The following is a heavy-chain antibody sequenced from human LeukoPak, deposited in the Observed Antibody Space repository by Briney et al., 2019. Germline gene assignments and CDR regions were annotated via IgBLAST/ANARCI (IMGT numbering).Heavy chain of an antibody. CDR3: AKAASWDYGDYSFDY. CDR2: ISGSGGST. V-gene: IGHV3-23*01. D-gene: IGHD4-17*01. Sequence: PGGSLRLSCAASGFTFSSYAMSWVRQAPGKGLEWVLAISGSGGSTYYADSVKGWFTISRDNSKNTLYLQMNSLRAEDTAVYYCAKAASWDYGDYSFDYWGQGTLVTVSS. J-gene: IGHJ4*02. CDR1: GFTFSSYA.